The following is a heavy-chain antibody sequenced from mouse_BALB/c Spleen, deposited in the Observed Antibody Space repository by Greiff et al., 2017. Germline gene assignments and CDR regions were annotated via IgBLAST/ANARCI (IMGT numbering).Heavy chain of an antibody. Sequence: DVKLVESGGGLVQPGGSLRLSCATSGFTFTDYYMSWVRQPPGKALEWLGFIRNKANGYTTEYSASVKGRFTISRDNSQSILYLQMNTLRAEDSATYYCARDKGITSYAMDYWGQGTSVTVSS. V-gene: IGHV7-3*02. CDR1: GFTFTDYY. D-gene: IGHD2-4*01. J-gene: IGHJ4*01. CDR3: ARDKGITSYAMDY. CDR2: IRNKANGYTT.